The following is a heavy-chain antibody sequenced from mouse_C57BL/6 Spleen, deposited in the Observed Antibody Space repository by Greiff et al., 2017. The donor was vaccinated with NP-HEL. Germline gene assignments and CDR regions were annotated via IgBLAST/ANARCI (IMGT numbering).Heavy chain of an antibody. V-gene: IGHV5-4*01. CDR1: GFTFSSYA. J-gene: IGHJ2*01. CDR3: ARDRDYYGSSSLFDY. CDR2: ISDGGSYT. D-gene: IGHD1-1*01. Sequence: EVKLVESGGGLVKPGGSLKLSCAASGFTFSSYAMSWVRQTPEKRLEWVATISDGGSYTYYPDNVKGRFPISRDNAKNNLYLQMSHLKSEDTAMYYCARDRDYYGSSSLFDYWGQGTTLTVSS.